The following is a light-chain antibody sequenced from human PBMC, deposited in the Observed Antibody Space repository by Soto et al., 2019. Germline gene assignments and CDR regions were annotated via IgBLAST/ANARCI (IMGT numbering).Light chain of an antibody. CDR2: GAS. CDR3: QQYNNWSPWT. CDR1: QSVSSN. J-gene: IGKJ1*01. Sequence: EIVMTQSPATLSVSPGERATLSCRASQSVSSNLAWYQQKPGQAPRLLIYGASTRATGIPARFSGSGSGTAFTLTINNLPSEDFAVYSCQQYNNWSPWTFGRGTKVDIK. V-gene: IGKV3-15*01.